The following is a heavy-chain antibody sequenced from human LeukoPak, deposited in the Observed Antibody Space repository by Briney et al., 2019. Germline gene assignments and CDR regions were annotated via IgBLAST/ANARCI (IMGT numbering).Heavy chain of an antibody. Sequence: GGSLRLSCAASGFSFSSYTMHWVRQAPGKGLEWVAIISYDGSIKYYTNSVKGRFTISRDNSKNTLYLQMNSLRAEDTAVYYCAKDIILNYYGSGSYYYYGMDVWGQGTTVTVSS. CDR3: AKDIILNYYGSGSYYYYGMDV. CDR1: GFSFSSYT. J-gene: IGHJ6*02. CDR2: ISYDGSIK. D-gene: IGHD3-10*01. V-gene: IGHV3-30-3*01.